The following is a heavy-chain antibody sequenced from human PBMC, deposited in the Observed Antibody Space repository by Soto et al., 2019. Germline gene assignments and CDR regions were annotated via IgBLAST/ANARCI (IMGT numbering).Heavy chain of an antibody. CDR1: AGSISSNY. D-gene: IGHD6-13*01. CDR2: VYNSGTT. CDR3: AKYRREAVAGYTLDY. J-gene: IGHJ4*02. V-gene: IGHV4-59*01. Sequence: SETLSLTCTVSAGSISSNYWTCIRPPPGKGLQWIGYVYNSGTTNYNPSQQSRGTLSEDTSKSQFSLKVNSMTAVEPARYYCAKYRREAVAGYTLDYWGQGILITVSS.